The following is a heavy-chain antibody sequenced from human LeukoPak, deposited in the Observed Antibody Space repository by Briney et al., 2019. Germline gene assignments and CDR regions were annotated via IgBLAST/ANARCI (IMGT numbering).Heavy chain of an antibody. CDR2: IYYSGST. Sequence: PSETLSLTCTVSGGSISSYYWSWIRQPPGKGLEWIGYIYYSGSTNYNPSLKSRVTISVDTSKNQFSLRLSSVTAADTAVYYCARVPYDSSGYFFDYWGQGTLVTVSS. V-gene: IGHV4-59*01. J-gene: IGHJ4*02. CDR3: ARVPYDSSGYFFDY. D-gene: IGHD3-22*01. CDR1: GGSISSYY.